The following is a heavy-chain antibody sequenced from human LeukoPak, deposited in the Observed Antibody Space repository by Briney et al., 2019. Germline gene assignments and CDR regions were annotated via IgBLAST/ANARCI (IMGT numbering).Heavy chain of an antibody. D-gene: IGHD6-19*01. Sequence: ASVRVSCKASGYTFTGYYMHWVRQAPGQGLEWMGWINPNSGGTNYAQKFQGRVTMTRDTSISTAYMELSRLRSDDTAVYYCARPYSSGWYSYYMDVWGKGTTVTVSS. V-gene: IGHV1-2*02. CDR1: GYTFTGYY. CDR2: INPNSGGT. CDR3: ARPYSSGWYSYYMDV. J-gene: IGHJ6*03.